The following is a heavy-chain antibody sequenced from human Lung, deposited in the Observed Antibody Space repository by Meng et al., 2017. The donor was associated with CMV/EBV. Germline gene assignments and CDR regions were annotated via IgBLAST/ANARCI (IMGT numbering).Heavy chain of an antibody. J-gene: IGHJ3*02. CDR2: VSNNGGTT. CDR3: AKCSPGRWDTFDI. D-gene: IGHD3-10*02. CDR1: GFTFSNYA. Sequence: GGSLRLPFAASGFTFSNYAMTWVRQAPGKGLEWVSSVSNNGGTTYYSDSVKGRFTTSRNNSKNTLYLLMNGLRAEGTAVYYCAKCSPGRWDTFDIWDQGTMVTVSS. V-gene: IGHV3-23*01.